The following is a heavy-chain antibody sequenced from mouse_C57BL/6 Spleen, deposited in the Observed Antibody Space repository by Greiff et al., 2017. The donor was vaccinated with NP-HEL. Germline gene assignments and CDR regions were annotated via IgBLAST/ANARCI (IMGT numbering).Heavy chain of an antibody. J-gene: IGHJ4*01. V-gene: IGHV1-9*01. Sequence: QVQLQQSGAELMKPGASVKLSCKATGYTFTGYWIEWVKPRPGPGLEWIGEILPGRGRTNYNEKFQGKATFTADTSSNTANMQLSSLTTEDSAIDYCARAGHYYAMDYWGQGTSVTVSS. CDR1: GYTFTGYW. CDR3: ARAGHYYAMDY. CDR2: ILPGRGRT.